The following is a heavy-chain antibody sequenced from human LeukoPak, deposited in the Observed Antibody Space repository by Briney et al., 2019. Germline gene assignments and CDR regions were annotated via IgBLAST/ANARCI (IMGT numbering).Heavy chain of an antibody. D-gene: IGHD6-19*01. J-gene: IGHJ4*02. V-gene: IGHV3-74*01. CDR2: ISSDGSST. CDR3: ARDTAVAGPDY. CDR1: GFTFSNYW. Sequence: GGSLRLSCAASGFTFSNYWMNWVRQAPGKGLVWVSRISSDGSSTTYADSVKGRFTISRDNAKNSLYLQMNSLRAEDTAVYYCARDTAVAGPDYWGQGTLVTVSS.